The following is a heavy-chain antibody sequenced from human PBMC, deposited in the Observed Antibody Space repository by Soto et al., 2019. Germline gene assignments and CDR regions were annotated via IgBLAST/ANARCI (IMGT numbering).Heavy chain of an antibody. CDR3: ASGAYCSGGSCYNRFDY. Sequence: SETLSLTCTVSGVSISSGGYYWSWIRQHPGKGLEWIGYIYYSGSTYYNPSLKSRVTISVDTSKNQFSLKLSSVTAADTAVYYCASGAYCSGGSCYNRFDYWGQGTLVTVSS. V-gene: IGHV4-31*03. D-gene: IGHD2-15*01. J-gene: IGHJ4*02. CDR2: IYYSGST. CDR1: GVSISSGGYY.